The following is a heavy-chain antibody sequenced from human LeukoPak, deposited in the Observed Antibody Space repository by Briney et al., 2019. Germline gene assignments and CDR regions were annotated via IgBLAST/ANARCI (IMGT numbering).Heavy chain of an antibody. D-gene: IGHD4-17*01. CDR2: INPNSGGT. V-gene: IGHV1-2*02. CDR1: GYTFTGYY. Sequence: ASVKVSCKASGYTFTGYYMHWVRQAPGQVLEWMGWINPNSGGTNYAQKFQGRVTMNRDTSISTAYMELSSLSSDDTAVYYCERGGLRTTVTTGSDYWGQGPLVTVPS. J-gene: IGHJ4*02. CDR3: ERGGLRTTVTTGSDY.